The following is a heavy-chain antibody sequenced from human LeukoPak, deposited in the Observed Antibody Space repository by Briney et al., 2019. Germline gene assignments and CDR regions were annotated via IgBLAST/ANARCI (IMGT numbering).Heavy chain of an antibody. CDR1: GYTFTGYY. D-gene: IGHD3-22*01. V-gene: IGHV1-2*02. J-gene: IGHJ4*02. CDR2: INPNSGGT. CDR3: ARGITMIVVVMIFDY. Sequence: GASVKVSCKASGYTFTGYYMHWVRQAPGQGLEWMGWINPNSGGTNYAQKFQGRVTMTRDTSISTAYMELSRLRSDDTAVYYCARGITMIVVVMIFDYWGQGTLVTVSS.